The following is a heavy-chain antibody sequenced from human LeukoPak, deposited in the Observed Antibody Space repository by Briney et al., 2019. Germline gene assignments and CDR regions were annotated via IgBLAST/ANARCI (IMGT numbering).Heavy chain of an antibody. D-gene: IGHD2-15*01. CDR1: GYTLTELS. Sequence: GASVKVSCKVSGYTLTELSMYWVRQAPGKGLEWMGGFDPEDGETIYAQKFQGRVTMTEDTSTDTAYMELSSLRSEDTAVYYCATSGYCSGGSCYSTLGYWGQGTLVTVSS. CDR3: ATSGYCSGGSCYSTLGY. CDR2: FDPEDGET. V-gene: IGHV1-24*01. J-gene: IGHJ4*02.